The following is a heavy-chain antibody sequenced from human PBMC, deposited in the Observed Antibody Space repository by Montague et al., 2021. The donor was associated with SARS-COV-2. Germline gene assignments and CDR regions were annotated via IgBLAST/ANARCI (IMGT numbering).Heavy chain of an antibody. Sequence: SETLSLTCSVSSGSIISSGYYWGWIRQSPGKELEWIGNTYYSGTTYYSPSLQSRGTISVDTSKNHLSLRLSSVTAADTAVYFCARGMIRGVTTPFDYWGQGSQVTVSS. CDR2: TYYSGTT. CDR3: ARGMIRGVTTPFDY. J-gene: IGHJ4*02. D-gene: IGHD3-10*01. V-gene: IGHV4-39*02. CDR1: SGSIISSGYY.